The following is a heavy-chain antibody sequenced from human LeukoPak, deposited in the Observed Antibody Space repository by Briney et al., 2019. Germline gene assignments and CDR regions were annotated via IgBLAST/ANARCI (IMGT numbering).Heavy chain of an antibody. Sequence: SETLSLTCAVYGRSFSGYYWSWIRQPPGKGLEWIGEINHSGSTNYNPSLKSRVTISVDTSKNQFSLKLSSVTAADTAVYYCARGLSMVRGVIIRPRYNWFDPWGQGTLVTVSS. CDR3: ARGLSMVRGVIIRPRYNWFDP. CDR1: GRSFSGYY. J-gene: IGHJ5*02. CDR2: INHSGST. V-gene: IGHV4-34*01. D-gene: IGHD3-10*01.